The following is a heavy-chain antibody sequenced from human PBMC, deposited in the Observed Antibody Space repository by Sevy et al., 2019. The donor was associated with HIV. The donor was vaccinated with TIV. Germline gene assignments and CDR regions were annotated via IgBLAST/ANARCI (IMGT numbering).Heavy chain of an antibody. CDR3: ARDQWELPLDY. J-gene: IGHJ4*02. CDR2: IIPIFGTA. V-gene: IGHV1-69*13. CDR1: GGTFSSYA. Sequence: ASVKVSCKASGGTFSSYAISWVRQAPGQGLEWMGGIIPIFGTANYPQNFQGRVTITADESTSTAYMELSSLRSEDTAVYYCARDQWELPLDYWGQGTLVTVSS. D-gene: IGHD1-26*01.